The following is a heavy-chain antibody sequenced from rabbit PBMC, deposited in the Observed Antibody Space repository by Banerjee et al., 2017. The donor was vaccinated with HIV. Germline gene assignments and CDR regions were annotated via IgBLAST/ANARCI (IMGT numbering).Heavy chain of an antibody. CDR1: GFSFSNKYV. V-gene: IGHV1S45*01. D-gene: IGHD8-1*01. J-gene: IGHJ4*01. CDR2: INTSSGDI. CDR3: ARGGAGSSYYTTYFNL. Sequence: QEQLEESGGDLVKPEGSLTLTCTASGFSFSNKYVMCWVRQAPGKGLEWIACINTSSGDIVYATWAKGRFTISKTSWTTVTLQMTSLTAADTATYFCARGGAGSSYYTTYFNLWGQGTLVTVS.